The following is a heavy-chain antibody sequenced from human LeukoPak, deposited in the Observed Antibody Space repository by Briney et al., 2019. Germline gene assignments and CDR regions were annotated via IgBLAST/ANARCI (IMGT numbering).Heavy chain of an antibody. CDR2: IIPIFGTA. J-gene: IGHJ5*02. V-gene: IGHV1-69*13. CDR3: ARNPSYYYDSSGPLFDP. D-gene: IGHD3-22*01. Sequence: GASAKVSCQASGDTFNNYAFSWVRQAPGQGLEWVGGIIPIFGTANYAQKFQGRVTITADESTSTAYMELSSLRSEDTAVYYCARNPSYYYDSSGPLFDPWGQGTLVTVSS. CDR1: GDTFNNYA.